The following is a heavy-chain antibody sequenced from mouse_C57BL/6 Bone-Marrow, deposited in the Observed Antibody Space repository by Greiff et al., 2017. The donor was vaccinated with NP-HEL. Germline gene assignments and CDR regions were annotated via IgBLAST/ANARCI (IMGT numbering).Heavy chain of an antibody. CDR1: GYSFTSYY. V-gene: IGHV1-66*01. CDR2: IYPGSGNT. D-gene: IGHD1-1*01. Sequence: QVQLQQSGPELVKPGASVKISCKASGYSFTSYYIHWVKQRPGQGLEWIGWIYPGSGNTKYNEKFKGKATLTADTSSSTAYMQLSSLTSEDSAVYYCARSRYYGSSLYYYAMDYWGQGTSVTVSS. J-gene: IGHJ4*01. CDR3: ARSRYYGSSLYYYAMDY.